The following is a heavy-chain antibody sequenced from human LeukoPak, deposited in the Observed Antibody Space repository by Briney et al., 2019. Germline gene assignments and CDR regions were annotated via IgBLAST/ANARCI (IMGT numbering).Heavy chain of an antibody. V-gene: IGHV3-7*01. Sequence: GGSLRLSCAASGFTFSSYWMSWVRQAPGKGLEWVANIKQDGSEKYYVDSVKGRFTISRDNAKNSLYLQMNSLRAEDTAVYYCARLNWNYESYRDVWGKGTTVTVSS. J-gene: IGHJ6*03. CDR2: IKQDGSEK. CDR1: GFTFSSYW. D-gene: IGHD1-7*01. CDR3: ARLNWNYESYRDV.